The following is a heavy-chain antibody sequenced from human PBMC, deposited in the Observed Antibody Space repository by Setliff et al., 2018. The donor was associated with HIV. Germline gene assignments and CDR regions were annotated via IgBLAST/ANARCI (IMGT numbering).Heavy chain of an antibody. CDR3: AVYGSPTYYFDY. V-gene: IGHV4-59*03. CDR1: GGSIGTHY. J-gene: IGHJ4*02. D-gene: IGHD6-13*01. CDR2: VDYTGLT. Sequence: SETLSLTCTVSGGSIGTHYWTWIRQPPGRGLEWIGYVDYTGLTVYNPSLKSRVTITRDTSASTVFMDLSSLSFEDTAVYYCAVYGSPTYYFDYWGQGTPVTVSS.